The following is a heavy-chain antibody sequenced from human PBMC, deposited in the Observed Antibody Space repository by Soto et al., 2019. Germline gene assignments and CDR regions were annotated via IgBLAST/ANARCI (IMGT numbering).Heavy chain of an antibody. D-gene: IGHD6-25*01. Sequence: GGSLRLSWAASGFTFSSYARSWVRQAPGRGQEWVSAVSGSGSRTYYADSVKGRFTISRDNSKNTLYLQMNSLRGEDTAVYYCAKDLRGYFRPADNWGQGTRVTVSS. J-gene: IGHJ4*02. CDR1: GFTFSSYA. CDR3: AKDLRGYFRPADN. CDR2: VSGSGSRT. V-gene: IGHV3-23*01.